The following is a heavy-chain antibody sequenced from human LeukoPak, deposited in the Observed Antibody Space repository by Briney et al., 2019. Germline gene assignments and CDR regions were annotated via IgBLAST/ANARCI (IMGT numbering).Heavy chain of an antibody. CDR2: IYYSGST. Sequence: PSETLSLTCTVSGGSISSSSYYWGWIRQPPGKGLEWIGSIYYSGSTYYNPSLKSRVTISVDTSKNQFSLKLSSVTAADTAVYYCARPFFSSGWWGPFDYWGQGTLVTVSS. D-gene: IGHD6-19*01. CDR1: GGSISSSSYY. V-gene: IGHV4-39*01. J-gene: IGHJ4*02. CDR3: ARPFFSSGWWGPFDY.